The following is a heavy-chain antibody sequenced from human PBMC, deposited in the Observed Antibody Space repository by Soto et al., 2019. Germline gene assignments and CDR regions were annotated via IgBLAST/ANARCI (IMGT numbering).Heavy chain of an antibody. CDR2: ISYDGSNK. Sequence: GGSLRLSCAASGFTFSSYGMHWVRQAPGKGLEWVSVISYDGSNKYYADSVKGRFTISRDNSKNTLYLQMNSLRAEDTAVYYCANLIAARVERDDAFDIWGQGTMVTVSS. CDR3: ANLIAARVERDDAFDI. J-gene: IGHJ3*02. V-gene: IGHV3-30*18. CDR1: GFTFSSYG. D-gene: IGHD6-6*01.